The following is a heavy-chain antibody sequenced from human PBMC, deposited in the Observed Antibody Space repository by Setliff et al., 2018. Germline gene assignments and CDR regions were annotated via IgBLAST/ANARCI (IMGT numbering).Heavy chain of an antibody. J-gene: IGHJ4*02. CDR3: ARRVEQWLTPHFDY. Sequence: SETLSLTCTVSGASIRNFYWTWIRQPPGKGLEWIGYVHFTGSTNYNLSLKSRVTMSVDVSKSQFSLRLSSVTAADTAVYYCARRVEQWLTPHFDYWGQGALVTVSS. V-gene: IGHV4-59*01. CDR1: GASIRNFY. D-gene: IGHD6-19*01. CDR2: VHFTGST.